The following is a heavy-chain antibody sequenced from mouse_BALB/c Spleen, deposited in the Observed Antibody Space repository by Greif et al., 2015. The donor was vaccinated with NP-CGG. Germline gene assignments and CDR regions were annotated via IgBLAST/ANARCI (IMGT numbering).Heavy chain of an antibody. V-gene: IGHV1S81*02. CDR1: GYTFTSYY. D-gene: IGHD2-1*01. CDR2: INPSNGGT. CDR3: TRCLVYYVNYGIAY. J-gene: IGHJ3*01. Sequence: VQLQQSGAELVKPGASVKLSCKASGYTFTSYYMYWVKQRPGQGLEWIGEINPSNGGTNFNEKFKSKATLTVDKSSSTAYMQLRILTSEDSVFYYCTRCLVYYVNYGIAYWGQGTLVTVSA.